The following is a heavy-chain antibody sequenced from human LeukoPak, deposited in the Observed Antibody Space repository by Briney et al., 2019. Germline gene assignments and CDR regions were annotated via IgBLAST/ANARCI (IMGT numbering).Heavy chain of an antibody. CDR1: GYTFTSYD. CDR3: ARGPANPSITIFGVVIPRGPYYFDY. CDR2: MNPNSGNT. V-gene: IGHV1-8*01. D-gene: IGHD3-3*01. J-gene: IGHJ4*02. Sequence: GASVKVSCKASGYTFTSYDINWVRQATGQGLEWMGWMNPNSGNTGYAQKFRGRVTMTRNTSISTAYMELSSLRSEDTAVYYCARGPANPSITIFGVVIPRGPYYFDYWGQGTLVTVSS.